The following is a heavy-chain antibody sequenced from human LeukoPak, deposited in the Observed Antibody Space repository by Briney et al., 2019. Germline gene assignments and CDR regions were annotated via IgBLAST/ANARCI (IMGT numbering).Heavy chain of an antibody. CDR2: IYCSGST. J-gene: IGHJ5*02. Sequence: SETLSLTCTVSGGSISSGGYYWSWIRQHPGKGLEWIGYIYCSGSTYYNPSLKSRVTISVDTSKNQFSLKLSSVTAADTAVYYCTSGSGPNWFDPWGQGTLVTVSS. CDR1: GGSISSGGYY. CDR3: TSGSGPNWFDP. D-gene: IGHD6-19*01. V-gene: IGHV4-31*03.